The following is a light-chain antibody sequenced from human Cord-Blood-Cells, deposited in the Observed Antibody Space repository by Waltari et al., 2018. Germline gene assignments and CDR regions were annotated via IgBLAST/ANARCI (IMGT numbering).Light chain of an antibody. Sequence: QSALTQPASVSGSPGQSLTISCTGTSSDVGSYNFVSWYQQHPGKAPKLMIYEGSKRPSGVSNRFSGSKSGNTASLTISGLQAEDEADYYCCSYAGSSTWVFGGGTKLTVL. J-gene: IGLJ3*02. V-gene: IGLV2-23*01. CDR1: SSDVGSYNF. CDR3: CSYAGSSTWV. CDR2: EGS.